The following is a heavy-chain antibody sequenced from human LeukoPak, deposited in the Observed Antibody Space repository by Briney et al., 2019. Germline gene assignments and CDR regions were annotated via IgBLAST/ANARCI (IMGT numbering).Heavy chain of an antibody. Sequence: GGSLRLSCAASGFTFSSYAMSWVRQAPEKGLQWVSSISGSGGSTYYADSVKGRFSISRDNSKNTLYLQVNSLRAEDTAVYYCVKVEENSSYYTGGAFDIWGQGTKVIVSS. CDR3: VKVEENSSYYTGGAFDI. D-gene: IGHD4-11*01. J-gene: IGHJ3*02. CDR1: GFTFSSYA. CDR2: ISGSGGST. V-gene: IGHV3-23*01.